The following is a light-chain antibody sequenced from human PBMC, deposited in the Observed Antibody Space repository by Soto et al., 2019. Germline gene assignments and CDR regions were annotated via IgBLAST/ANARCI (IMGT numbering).Light chain of an antibody. CDR2: EVS. V-gene: IGLV2-8*01. CDR3: SSSAGSNNWGG. Sequence: QSVLTQPPSASGSPGPSVTISCTGTSSDVGSYDYVSWYQQHPGKAPKLMIYEVSRRPSGVPDRFSGSKSGNTATLTGAGRQAEDEADYYCSSSAGSNNWGGFGGGTQLTV. CDR1: SSDVGSYDY. J-gene: IGLJ3*02.